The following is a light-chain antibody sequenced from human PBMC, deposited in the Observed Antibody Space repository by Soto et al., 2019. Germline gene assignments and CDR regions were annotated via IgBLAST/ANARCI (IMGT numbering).Light chain of an antibody. CDR1: QSVSSN. V-gene: IGKV3-15*01. CDR3: QQYNNWPRT. Sequence: EIVMTQSPATLSVSPGERATLSCRASQSVSSNLAWYQQKPGQAPRLLIYGASSRATGLPARFSGRWSGTEFTLTISSLQSEDFAVYYCQQYNNWPRTFGQGTKVDIK. CDR2: GAS. J-gene: IGKJ1*01.